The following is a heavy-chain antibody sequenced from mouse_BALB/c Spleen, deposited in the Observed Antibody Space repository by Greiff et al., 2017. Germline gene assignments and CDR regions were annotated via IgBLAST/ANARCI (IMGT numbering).Heavy chain of an antibody. V-gene: IGHV3-2*02. D-gene: IGHD1-1*02. CDR2: ISYSGST. CDR3: ARCGYYFDY. J-gene: IGHJ2*01. Sequence: EVMLVESGPGLVKPSQSLSLTCTVTGYSITSDYAWNWIRQFPGNKLEWMGYISYSGSTSYNPSLKSRISITRDTSKNQFFLQLNSVTTEDTATYYCARCGYYFDYWGQGTTLTVSS. CDR1: GYSITSDYA.